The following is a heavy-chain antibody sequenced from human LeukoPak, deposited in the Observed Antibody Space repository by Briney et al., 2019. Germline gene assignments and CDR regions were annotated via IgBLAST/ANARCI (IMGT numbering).Heavy chain of an antibody. Sequence: GGSLRLSCAASGFTFSSYSMNWVRQAPGKGLEWVSSISSSSSYIYYADSVKGRFTISRDNAKNSLYLQMNSLRAEDTAVYYCARDQSAYDILTGYLSDFDYWGQGTLVTVSS. CDR3: ARDQSAYDILTGYLSDFDY. J-gene: IGHJ4*02. CDR1: GFTFSSYS. D-gene: IGHD3-9*01. V-gene: IGHV3-21*01. CDR2: ISSSSSYI.